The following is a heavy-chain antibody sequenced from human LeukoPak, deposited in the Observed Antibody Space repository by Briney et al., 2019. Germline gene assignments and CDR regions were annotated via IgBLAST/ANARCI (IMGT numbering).Heavy chain of an antibody. CDR3: AKDLPDYGDYVEGY. Sequence: GGSLRLSCAASGFTFSSFAMSWVRQAPGKGLELVSTISGSGGSTNYADSVKGRFTFSRDNSKNTLYLQMDSLRAEDTAVYYCAKDLPDYGDYVEGYWGQGTLVTVSS. D-gene: IGHD4-17*01. CDR2: ISGSGGST. CDR1: GFTFSSFA. J-gene: IGHJ4*02. V-gene: IGHV3-23*01.